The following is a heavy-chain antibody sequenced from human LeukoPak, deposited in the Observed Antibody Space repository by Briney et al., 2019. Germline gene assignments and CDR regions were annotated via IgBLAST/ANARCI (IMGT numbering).Heavy chain of an antibody. CDR3: ARSRWLQLRYYFDH. V-gene: IGHV4-59*01. Sequence: SETLSLTCTVSGGSISSYYWSWIRQPPGKGLEWIGYIYYSGSTNYNPSLKSRVTISVDTSKNQFSLKLSSVTAADTAVYYCARSRWLQLRYYFDHWGQGTLVTVSS. CDR2: IYYSGST. J-gene: IGHJ4*02. CDR1: GGSISSYY. D-gene: IGHD5-24*01.